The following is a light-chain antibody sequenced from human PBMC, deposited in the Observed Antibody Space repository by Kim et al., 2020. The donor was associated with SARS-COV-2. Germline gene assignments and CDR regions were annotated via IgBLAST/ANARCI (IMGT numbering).Light chain of an antibody. Sequence: SSELTQDPAVSVALGQTVRITCQGDSLRSYYASWYQQKPGQAPVLVIYGKNNRPSGIPDRFSGSSSGNTASLTITGAQAEDAAGYYCNSRDSSGNHVVFG. V-gene: IGLV3-19*01. J-gene: IGLJ2*01. CDR2: GKN. CDR3: NSRDSSGNHVV. CDR1: SLRSYY.